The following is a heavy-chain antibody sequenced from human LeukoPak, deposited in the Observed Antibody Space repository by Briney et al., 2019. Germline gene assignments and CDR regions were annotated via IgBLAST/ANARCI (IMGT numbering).Heavy chain of an antibody. CDR2: INYSRSVI. V-gene: IGHV3-48*01. CDR3: ARDSRESTGYPALDY. D-gene: IGHD3-22*01. J-gene: IGHJ4*02. CDR1: GFTFRTQR. Sequence: GGSLRLSCEASGFTFRTQRMNWVGQAPAKGLEGVSHINYSRSVIFYADSVKGRFPISSDNARTSLYLQMDSLRVEDTAVYYGARDSRESTGYPALDYWGQGTLVTVSS.